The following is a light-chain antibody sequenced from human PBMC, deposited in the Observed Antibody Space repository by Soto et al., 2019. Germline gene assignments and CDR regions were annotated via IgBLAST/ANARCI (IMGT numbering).Light chain of an antibody. J-gene: IGKJ5*01. V-gene: IGKV1-8*01. CDR2: AAS. CDR3: QQTYMTPIT. CDR1: QGISSY. Sequence: AIRMTQSPSSFSASTGDRVTITCRASQGISSYLAWYQQKPGKAPKLLIYAASTLQSGVPSRFSGSGSGTDFTLTISCLQSEDFATYYCQQTYMTPITFGQGTRLEIK.